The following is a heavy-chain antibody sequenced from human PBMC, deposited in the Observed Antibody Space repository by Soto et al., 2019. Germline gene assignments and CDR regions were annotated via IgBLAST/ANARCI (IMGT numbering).Heavy chain of an antibody. CDR2: INAGNGNT. CDR1: GYTFTSYA. CDR3: AREYWSGGIWTLYYGMDV. Sequence: QVQLVQSGAEVKKPGASVKVSCKASGYTFTSYAMHWVRQAPGQRLEWMGWINAGNGNTKYSQKFQGRVTITRDTPATTDYMGQSSLRSEDTAVYYWAREYWSGGIWTLYYGMDVWGHGATVTVAS. J-gene: IGHJ6*02. D-gene: IGHD2-15*01. V-gene: IGHV1-3*01.